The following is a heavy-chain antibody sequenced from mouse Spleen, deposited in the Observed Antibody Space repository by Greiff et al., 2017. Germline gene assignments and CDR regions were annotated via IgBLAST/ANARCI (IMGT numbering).Heavy chain of an antibody. D-gene: IGHD1-1*01. CDR1: GFTFSDYY. CDR2: ISDGGSYT. CDR3: ARDWDYGSSLDY. V-gene: IGHV5-4*02. J-gene: IGHJ2*01. Sequence: EVKLMESGGGLVKPGGSLKLSCAASGFTFSDYYMYWVRQTPEKRLEWVATISDGGSYTYYPDSVKGRFTISRDNAKNNLYLQMSSLKSEDTAMYYCARDWDYGSSLDYWGQGTTLTVSS.